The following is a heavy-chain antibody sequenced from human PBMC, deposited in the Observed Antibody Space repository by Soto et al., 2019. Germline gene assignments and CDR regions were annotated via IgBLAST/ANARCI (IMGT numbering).Heavy chain of an antibody. CDR1: GFTFSSYS. D-gene: IGHD3-22*01. CDR3: ARGSRTPYDSSVTTYYYDGMDV. V-gene: IGHV3-48*02. J-gene: IGHJ6*02. Sequence: GGSLRLSCAASGFTFSSYSMNWVRQAPGKGLEWVSYISSSSSTIYYADSVKGRFTISRDNAKNSLYLQMNSLRDEDTAVYYCARGSRTPYDSSVTTYYYDGMDVWGQGTTVTVSS. CDR2: ISSSSSTI.